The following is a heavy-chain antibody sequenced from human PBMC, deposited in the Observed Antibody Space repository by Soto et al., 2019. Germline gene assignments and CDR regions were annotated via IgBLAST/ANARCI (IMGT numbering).Heavy chain of an antibody. Sequence: SETLSLTCTISGGAIGSHYWTWIRQPAGKGLEWIGRIYGSGSTKYNPSLQSRVTMSLDTSKNQFSLRLESVTAADTAVYCARGQRFSDRFDPWGQGTLVTVSS. V-gene: IGHV4-4*07. J-gene: IGHJ5*02. CDR2: IYGSGST. CDR1: GGAIGSHY. CDR3: ARGQRFSDRFDP. D-gene: IGHD3-3*01.